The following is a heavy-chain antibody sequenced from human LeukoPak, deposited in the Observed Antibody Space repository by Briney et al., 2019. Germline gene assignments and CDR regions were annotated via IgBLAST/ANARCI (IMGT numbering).Heavy chain of an antibody. CDR2: ISAYNGNT. V-gene: IGHV1-18*01. D-gene: IGHD6-13*01. CDR1: GYNFPSYG. J-gene: IGHJ6*03. Sequence: AASVKVSCKASGYNFPSYGISWVRQAPGQGLEWMGWISAYNGNTNYAQKLQGRVTMATDTSTSTAYMELRSLRSDDTAVYYCARDSAAAGKGYYYMDVWGKGTTVTVSS. CDR3: ARDSAAAGKGYYYMDV.